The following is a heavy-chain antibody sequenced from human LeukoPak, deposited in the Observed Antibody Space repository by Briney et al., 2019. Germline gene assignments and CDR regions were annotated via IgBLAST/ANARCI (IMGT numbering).Heavy chain of an antibody. CDR2: IKQDGSEK. CDR1: GGSITTYY. Sequence: ETLSLTCSVSGGSITTYYWNWVRQPPGKGLEWVANIKQDGSEKYYVDSVKGRFTISRDNAKNSLYLQMNSLRAEDTAVYYCARADSSIAARLSRSSIFNYYYYMDVWGKGTTVTVSS. J-gene: IGHJ6*03. CDR3: ARADSSIAARLSRSSIFNYYYYMDV. D-gene: IGHD6-6*01. V-gene: IGHV3-7*01.